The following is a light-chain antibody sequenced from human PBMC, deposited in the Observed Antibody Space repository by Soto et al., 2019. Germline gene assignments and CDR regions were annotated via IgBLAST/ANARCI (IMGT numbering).Light chain of an antibody. CDR1: QSVSSY. CDR2: GAS. V-gene: IGKV3-20*01. CDR3: QQYGGLPRT. Sequence: EIVLTQSPATLSLSPGERATLSCRASQSVSSYLAWYQQKPGQAPRLLIYGASTRATGIPDRFSGSGSGTDFTLTISRLEPEDFAVYYCQQYGGLPRTFGQGTKVDIK. J-gene: IGKJ1*01.